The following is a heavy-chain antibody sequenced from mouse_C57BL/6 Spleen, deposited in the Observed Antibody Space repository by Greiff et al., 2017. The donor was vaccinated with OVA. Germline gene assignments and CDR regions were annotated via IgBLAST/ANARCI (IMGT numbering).Heavy chain of an antibody. CDR1: GYTFTDYY. D-gene: IGHD4-1*01. Sequence: EVQLQQSGPELVKPGASVKISCKASGYTFTDYYMNWVKQSHGKSLEWIGDINPNNGGTSYNQKFKGKATLTVDKSSSTAYMELRSLTSEDSAVYYCARKGELVYAMDYWGQGTSVTVSS. CDR2: INPNNGGT. CDR3: ARKGELVYAMDY. V-gene: IGHV1-26*01. J-gene: IGHJ4*01.